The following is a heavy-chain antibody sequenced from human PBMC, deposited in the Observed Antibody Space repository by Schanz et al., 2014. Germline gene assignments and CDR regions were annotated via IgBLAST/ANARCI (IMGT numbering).Heavy chain of an antibody. CDR1: GYTFTTYA. V-gene: IGHV1-18*01. Sequence: QVQLVQSGAEVKKPGASVRVSCKASGYTFTTYAMSWVRQAPGQGLEWVGWISVYNGNTKYPQKLQGRVTMTTDTSTSTAYMELRSLRSDDTAVYYCARSAGRDFWSGYYTRFDYWGQGTLVTVSS. CDR3: ARSAGRDFWSGYYTRFDY. J-gene: IGHJ4*02. CDR2: ISVYNGNT. D-gene: IGHD3-3*01.